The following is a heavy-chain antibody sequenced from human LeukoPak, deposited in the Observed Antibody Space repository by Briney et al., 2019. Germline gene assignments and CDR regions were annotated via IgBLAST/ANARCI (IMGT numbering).Heavy chain of an antibody. CDR1: GGSISSYY. V-gene: IGHV4-59*12. CDR2: IYYSGST. Sequence: SETLSLTCTVSGGSISSYYWSWIRQPPGKGLEWIGYIYYSGSTNYNPSLKSRVTISVDTSKNQFSLKLSSVTAADTAVYYCARGYCSGGSCYTYRTGGIDYWGQGTLVTVSS. D-gene: IGHD2-15*01. CDR3: ARGYCSGGSCYTYRTGGIDY. J-gene: IGHJ4*02.